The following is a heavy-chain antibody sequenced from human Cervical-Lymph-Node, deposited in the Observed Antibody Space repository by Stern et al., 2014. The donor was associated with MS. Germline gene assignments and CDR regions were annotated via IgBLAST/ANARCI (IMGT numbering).Heavy chain of an antibody. D-gene: IGHD1-1*01. CDR1: GASFSDNY. V-gene: IGHV4-34*01. CDR3: ARERKVERSSRLLVSFDV. J-gene: IGHJ3*01. Sequence: QVQLQQWGAGLLRPSETLSLTCAVQGASFSDNYWSWIRQTPGKGLEWIGEINSSGGTHYNPSLMSRATLSVDPSRNQFSPKLSSLTAADTAMYYCARERKVERSSRLLVSFDVWGQGTLVTVSS. CDR2: INSSGGT.